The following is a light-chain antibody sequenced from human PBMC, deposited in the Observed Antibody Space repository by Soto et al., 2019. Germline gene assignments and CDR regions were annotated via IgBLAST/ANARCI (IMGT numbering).Light chain of an antibody. CDR1: QSVSSSY. CDR3: QQYGSSPRT. J-gene: IGKJ1*01. CDR2: GAS. Sequence: DIVLTQSPGTLSLSPGERATLSCRATQSVSSSYLAWYQQKPGQAPRLLISGASSRATGIPDRFRGSGSGTDFTLTISRLEPEDFAVYYCQQYGSSPRTFGQGTKVEIK. V-gene: IGKV3-20*01.